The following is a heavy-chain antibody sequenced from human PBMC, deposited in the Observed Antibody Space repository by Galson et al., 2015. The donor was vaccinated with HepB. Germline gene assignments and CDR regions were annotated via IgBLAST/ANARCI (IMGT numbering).Heavy chain of an antibody. D-gene: IGHD2-2*01. CDR2: ISSSGSDM. CDR3: ARDLCSSTSCPGGTFDY. CDR1: GFTFKTYS. Sequence: SLRLSCAASGFTFKTYSMNWVRQAPGKGLEWVSSISSSGSDMYYADSVKGRFTISRDNSKNTLYLQMNSLRAEDTAVYYCARDLCSSTSCPGGTFDYWGQGTLVTVSS. V-gene: IGHV3-21*01. J-gene: IGHJ4*02.